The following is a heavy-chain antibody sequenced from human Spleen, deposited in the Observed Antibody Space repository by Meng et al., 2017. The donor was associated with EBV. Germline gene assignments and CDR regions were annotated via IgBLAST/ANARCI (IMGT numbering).Heavy chain of an antibody. CDR3: AGEPGHSLTYNWIHS. V-gene: IGHV4-39*07. J-gene: IGHJ5*02. CDR2: FHYSGTT. Sequence: LHVGCPRLSNTADPLTLTCIGTGSGNTSSSTKSYCGWIRQPPGKGLEWIGSFHYSGTTHYSPSLKSRVTISVDTSKNQFSLKLNSVTAADTAVYYCAGEPGHSLTYNWIHSWGQGTLVTVSS. D-gene: IGHD1-20*01. CDR1: GSGNTSSSTKSY.